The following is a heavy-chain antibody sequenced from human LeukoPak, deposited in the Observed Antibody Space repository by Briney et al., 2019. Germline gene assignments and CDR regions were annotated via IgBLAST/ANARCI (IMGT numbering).Heavy chain of an antibody. J-gene: IGHJ4*02. Sequence: GGSLTLSCAVSGFTFSSYWMHWVRQVSGKGLEWVSYISSSSSTIYYADSVKGRFTISRDNAKNSLYLQMNSLRDDDTAVYYCARAFGLTDHWGQRTLVSVST. CDR3: ARAFGLTDH. D-gene: IGHD3/OR15-3a*01. CDR1: GFTFSSYW. CDR2: ISSSSSTI. V-gene: IGHV3-48*02.